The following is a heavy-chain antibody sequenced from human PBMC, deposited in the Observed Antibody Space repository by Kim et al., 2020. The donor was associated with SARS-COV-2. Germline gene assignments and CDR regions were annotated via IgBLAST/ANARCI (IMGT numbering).Heavy chain of an antibody. V-gene: IGHV3-30*18. Sequence: GGSLRLSCAASGFTFSSYGMHWVRQAPGKGLEWVAVISYDGSNKYYADSVKGRFTISRDNSKNTLYLQMNSLRAEDTAVYYCAKDIVVVVAATHAEYFQ. CDR3: AKDIVVVVAATHAEYFQ. CDR2: ISYDGSNK. CDR1: GFTFSSYG. J-gene: IGHJ1*01. D-gene: IGHD2-15*01.